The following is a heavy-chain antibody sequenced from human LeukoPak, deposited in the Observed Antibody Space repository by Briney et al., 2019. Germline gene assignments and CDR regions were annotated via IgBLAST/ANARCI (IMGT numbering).Heavy chain of an antibody. D-gene: IGHD2-2*01. J-gene: IGHJ4*02. CDR2: INTDSSDI. CDR1: GFTFSRYA. CDR3: ARDTFQPGLIDS. V-gene: IGHV3-21*05. Sequence: GSLRLSCAASGFTFSRYAMNWVRQAPGKGLQWVSYINTDSSDIHYADSVKGRFTISRDNARNTLYLQLSSLRAEDSAVYYCARDTFQPGLIDSWGQGTLVTVSS.